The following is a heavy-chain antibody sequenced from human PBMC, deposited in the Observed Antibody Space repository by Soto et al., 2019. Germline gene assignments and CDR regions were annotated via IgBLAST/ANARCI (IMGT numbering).Heavy chain of an antibody. J-gene: IGHJ6*02. Sequence: EVQLLESGGGLVQPGGSLRLSCAASGFTFRSYAMSWVRQAPRKGLEWVSAISGSGGNIYYADSVKGRFTISRDNSKNTLYLEMNSLRAEDTAVYYCAKYKGHSVGDTPGYYYQCLDVWGQGTTVTVSS. D-gene: IGHD2-15*01. CDR3: AKYKGHSVGDTPGYYYQCLDV. CDR2: ISGSGGNI. V-gene: IGHV3-23*01. CDR1: GFTFRSYA.